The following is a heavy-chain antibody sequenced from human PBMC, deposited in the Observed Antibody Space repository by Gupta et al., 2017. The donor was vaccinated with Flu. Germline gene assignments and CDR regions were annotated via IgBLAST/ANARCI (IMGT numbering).Heavy chain of an antibody. D-gene: IGHD5-24*01. J-gene: IGHJ6*02. CDR1: GFSFSSYD. CDR3: AKDWRWDNNNYGMNV. Sequence: QERVVESGGGVVQPGRSLRLSCAASGFSFSSYDMPWVRQAPGKGLEWVAVISHDGRTYYHTDSVKGRFTISRDNSRNTLYLQMSSLRTEDTAVYYCAKDWRWDNNNYGMNVWGQGTTVTVSS. V-gene: IGHV3-30*18. CDR2: ISHDGRTY.